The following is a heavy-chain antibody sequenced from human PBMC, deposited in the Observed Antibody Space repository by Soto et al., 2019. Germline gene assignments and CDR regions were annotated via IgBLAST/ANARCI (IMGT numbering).Heavy chain of an antibody. CDR2: IIPMFGTA. D-gene: IGHD3-22*01. Sequence: QVQLVQSGAEVKKPGSSVKVSCKASGDTFSSYAINWVRQAPGQGLEWMGGIIPMFGTANSAQKFKGRVRITAGESTSTVYMELSSLRSEDTAVYYCARVGPAHYYDSSGYYSPLDYWGQGTLVTVAS. V-gene: IGHV1-69*01. J-gene: IGHJ4*02. CDR1: GDTFSSYA. CDR3: ARVGPAHYYDSSGYYSPLDY.